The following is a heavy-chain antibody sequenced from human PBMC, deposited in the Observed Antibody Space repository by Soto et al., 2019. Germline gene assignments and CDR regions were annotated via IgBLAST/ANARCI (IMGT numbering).Heavy chain of an antibody. V-gene: IGHV2-70*01. CDR2: IDWDDDK. CDR1: GFSLSTSGMC. Sequence: SGPTLVNPTQTPTLTCTFSGFSLSTSGMCVSWIRQPPGKALEWLALIDWDDDKYYSTSLKTRLTISKDTSKNQVVLTMTNMDPVDTATYYCARTTYYYDSSGYYNFDYWGQGTLVTVSS. D-gene: IGHD3-22*01. J-gene: IGHJ4*02. CDR3: ARTTYYYDSSGYYNFDY.